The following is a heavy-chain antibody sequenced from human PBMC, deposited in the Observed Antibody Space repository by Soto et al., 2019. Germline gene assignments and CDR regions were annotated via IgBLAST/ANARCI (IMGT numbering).Heavy chain of an antibody. J-gene: IGHJ6*02. CDR1: GYTFTSYA. Sequence: GASVKVSCKASGYTFTSYAMHWVRQAPGQRLEWMGWINAGNGNTKYSQKFQGRVTITRDTSTSTVHMEVRSLRSDDTAVYYCAREGVAPYYYYGMDVWGQGTPVTVS. V-gene: IGHV1-3*01. D-gene: IGHD5-12*01. CDR3: AREGVAPYYYYGMDV. CDR2: INAGNGNT.